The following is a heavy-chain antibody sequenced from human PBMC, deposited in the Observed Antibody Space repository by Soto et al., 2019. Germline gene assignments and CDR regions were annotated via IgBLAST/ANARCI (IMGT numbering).Heavy chain of an antibody. CDR1: GFTFSDYY. Sequence: QVQLVESGGVLVKPGGSLRLSCAASGFTFSDYYMSWIRQAPGKGLEWVSYISSSGSTIYYPASVKGRFTLSRDNAKNSLYLQINSLRAEDTAVYYCARPTVTPHYGMDVWGQGTTVTVSS. V-gene: IGHV3-11*01. D-gene: IGHD4-17*01. CDR2: ISSSGSTI. J-gene: IGHJ6*02. CDR3: ARPTVTPHYGMDV.